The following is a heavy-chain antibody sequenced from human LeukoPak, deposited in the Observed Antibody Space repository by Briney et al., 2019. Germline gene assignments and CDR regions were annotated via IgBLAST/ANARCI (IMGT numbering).Heavy chain of an antibody. CDR1: GFAVNSNY. D-gene: IGHD3-3*01. CDR3: AKHRFLEWLLYNPEEYYFDY. J-gene: IGHJ4*02. Sequence: GGSLRLSCAASGFAVNSNYMSWVRQATGKGLEWVSVIYIDGSSDYADSVKGRFTISRDDSKNTLYLQMNSLRAEDTAVYYCAKHRFLEWLLYNPEEYYFDYWGQGTLVTVSS. V-gene: IGHV3-53*05. CDR2: IYIDGSS.